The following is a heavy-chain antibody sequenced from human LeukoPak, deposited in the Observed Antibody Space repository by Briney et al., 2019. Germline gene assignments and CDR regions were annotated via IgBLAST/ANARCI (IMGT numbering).Heavy chain of an antibody. CDR3: ARHPRVGGRTIIAVAGIDRGFDY. CDR2: INHSGST. Sequence: SETLSLTCAVSGGSISSNSYYWSWIRQPPGKGLEWIGEINHSGSTNYNPSLKSRVTISVDTSKNQFSLKLSSVTAADTAVYYCARHPRVGGRTIIAVAGIDRGFDYWGQGTLVTVSS. J-gene: IGHJ4*02. D-gene: IGHD6-19*01. V-gene: IGHV4-39*01. CDR1: GGSISSNSYY.